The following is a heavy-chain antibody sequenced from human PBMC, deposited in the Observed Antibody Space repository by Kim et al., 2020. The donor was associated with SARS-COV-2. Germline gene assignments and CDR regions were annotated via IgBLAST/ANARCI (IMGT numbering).Heavy chain of an antibody. V-gene: IGHV4-61*02. D-gene: IGHD3-9*01. J-gene: IGHJ4*02. CDR2: IYTSGST. CDR3: ARVLEILTGYYEAGYYFDY. Sequence: SETLSLTCTVSGGSISSGSYYWSWIRQPAGKGLEWIGRIYTSGSTNYNPSLKSRVTISVDTSKNQFSLKLSSVTAADTAVYYCARVLEILTGYYEAGYYFDYWGQGTLVTVSS. CDR1: GGSISSGSYY.